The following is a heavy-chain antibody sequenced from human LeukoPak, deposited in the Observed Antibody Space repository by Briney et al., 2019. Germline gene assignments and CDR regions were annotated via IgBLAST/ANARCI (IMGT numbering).Heavy chain of an antibody. J-gene: IGHJ5*02. CDR1: GFTLTNYD. D-gene: IGHD3-10*01. CDR3: VRDGEGVAISVNFWFDP. Sequence: ASVKVSCKASGFTLTNYDINWVRQAPGQGLECMGWMNPINGNTGYARKFQGRVTMTRDTSISTAYMELRSLTSEDTAIYYCVRDGEGVAISVNFWFDPWGQGTLVTVSS. CDR2: MNPINGNT. V-gene: IGHV1-8*01.